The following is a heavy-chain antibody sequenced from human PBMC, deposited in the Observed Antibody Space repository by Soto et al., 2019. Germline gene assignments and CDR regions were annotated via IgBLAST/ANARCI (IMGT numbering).Heavy chain of an antibody. Sequence: QVQLVQSGAEVRQPASSVKVSCKTSGGTFSSYAISWVRQAPGQGLEWMGGIVPIVDTSSYAQKFQGRVTITSDESMSTVYMELSSLRSDDTVVYYCVRVVAIPGYPDNWGQGSLI. V-gene: IGHV1-69*05. D-gene: IGHD5-12*01. CDR1: GGTFSSYA. CDR3: VRVVAIPGYPDN. J-gene: IGHJ4*02. CDR2: IVPIVDTS.